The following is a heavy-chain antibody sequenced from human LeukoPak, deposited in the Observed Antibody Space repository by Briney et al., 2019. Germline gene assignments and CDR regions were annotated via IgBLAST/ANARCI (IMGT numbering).Heavy chain of an antibody. J-gene: IGHJ4*02. D-gene: IGHD3-22*01. CDR2: IYHSGNT. CDR3: ARGSAIVVVDDY. V-gene: IGHV4-38-2*02. CDR1: GYSISSDCY. Sequence: SETLSLTCTVSGYSISSDCYWGWIRQPPGKGLEWIGTIYHSGNTDYNPSLKSRVTISVDTSKNQFSLKLSSVTAADTAVYYCARGSAIVVVDDYWGQGTLVTVSS.